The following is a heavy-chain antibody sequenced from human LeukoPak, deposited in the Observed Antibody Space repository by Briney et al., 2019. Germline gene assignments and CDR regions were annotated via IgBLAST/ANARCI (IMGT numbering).Heavy chain of an antibody. CDR3: ARGHLYDYSSTSYYFDY. CDR2: VYPGDSDT. J-gene: IGHJ4*02. Sequence: GESLKISCKGSGYSFASYWIGWVRQMPGKGLEWMGVVYPGDSDTRYSLSFQGQVTISADKSISTAYLQWSSLKASDTAMYYCARGHLYDYSSTSYYFDYWGQGTLVTVSS. V-gene: IGHV5-51*01. D-gene: IGHD6-13*01. CDR1: GYSFASYW.